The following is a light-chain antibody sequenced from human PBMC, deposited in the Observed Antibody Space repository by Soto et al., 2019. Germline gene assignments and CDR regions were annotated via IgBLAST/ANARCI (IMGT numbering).Light chain of an antibody. J-gene: IGKJ1*01. V-gene: IGKV3-15*01. CDR3: QQYNWWPWT. CDR2: GS. Sequence: EIVMTQSPATLSVSPGERATLSCRASQSISSDLAWYQQKPGQAPRLLIYGSTRATGIPVRFSGSGSGTEFTLTISSLQSEDSALYYCQQYNWWPWTFGQGTKVEIK. CDR1: QSISSD.